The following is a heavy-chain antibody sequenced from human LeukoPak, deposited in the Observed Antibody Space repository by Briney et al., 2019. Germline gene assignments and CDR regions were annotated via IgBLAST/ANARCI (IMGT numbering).Heavy chain of an antibody. CDR1: GFTFSSYS. D-gene: IGHD3-22*01. CDR3: ARAAYDSSGYLTL. V-gene: IGHV3-21*01. CDR2: ISSSSSYI. Sequence: TGGSLRLSCAASGFTFSSYSMNWVRQAPGKGLEWVSSISSSSSYIYYAGSVKGRFTISRDNSKNTLFLQMNILRAEDTAVYYCARAAYDSSGYLTLWGQGTLVAVSS. J-gene: IGHJ4*02.